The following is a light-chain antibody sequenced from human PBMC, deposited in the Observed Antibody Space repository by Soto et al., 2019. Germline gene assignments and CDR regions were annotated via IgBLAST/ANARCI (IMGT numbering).Light chain of an antibody. CDR2: EVT. CDR1: SSDGGGYPY. CDR3: SSYSVTDSRV. J-gene: IGLJ1*01. Sequence: QSVLTQPASVSGSPGQSFTISCTGTSSDGGGYPYVSRYQHHHGKAPQLIISEVTNRHSGVSHRYSGSKSGNTAYLTISGLQAEDEAEYYCSSYSVTDSRVFGSGIKVSVL. V-gene: IGLV2-14*01.